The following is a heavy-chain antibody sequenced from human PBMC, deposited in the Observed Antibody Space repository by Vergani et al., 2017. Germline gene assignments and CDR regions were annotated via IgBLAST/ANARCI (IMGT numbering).Heavy chain of an antibody. CDR2: IYYSENK. D-gene: IGHD3-22*01. CDR1: GGSITYGAFY. V-gene: IGHV4-39*01. CDR3: ARCFRDEGMIYGGTVENWFDP. Sequence: QAQLQESGPGLVKPSETLSLTCTVSGGSITYGAFYWGWIRQSPGKGLEWIGSIYYSENKFYNPSLESRVTLSIDTTKNQFSLKLKSVTAAYTAVYYCARCFRDEGMIYGGTVENWFDPWGQGTLVTVSS. J-gene: IGHJ5*02.